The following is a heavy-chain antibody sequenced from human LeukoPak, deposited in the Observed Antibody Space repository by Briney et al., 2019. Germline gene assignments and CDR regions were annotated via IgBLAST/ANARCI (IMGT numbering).Heavy chain of an antibody. CDR2: ISGRDGST. Sequence: GGSLRLSCAASGFTFSSFAMSWVRQAPGKGLEWVSGISGRDGSTYYADSVKGRFTISRDNAKNTLYLQMNSLRAEDTAVYYCARVFENLVRFLEWYDYWGQGTLVTVSS. V-gene: IGHV3-23*01. CDR3: ARVFENLVRFLEWYDY. J-gene: IGHJ4*02. CDR1: GFTFSSFA. D-gene: IGHD3-3*01.